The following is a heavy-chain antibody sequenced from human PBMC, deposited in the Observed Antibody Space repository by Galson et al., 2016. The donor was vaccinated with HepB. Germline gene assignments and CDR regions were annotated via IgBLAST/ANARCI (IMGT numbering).Heavy chain of an antibody. J-gene: IGHJ4*02. CDR1: GYSFTNYW. D-gene: IGHD1-1*01. V-gene: IGHV5-51*01. Sequence: QSGAEVKKPGESLKISCQGSGYSFTNYWIGWVRQMPGKGLEWMGIIYPGDSDTRYSPSFQGPVTISADKSISTAYLQWTSLKAPDTAMYYCARRAATTGGDYWGQGTLVTVSS. CDR2: IYPGDSDT. CDR3: ARRAATTGGDY.